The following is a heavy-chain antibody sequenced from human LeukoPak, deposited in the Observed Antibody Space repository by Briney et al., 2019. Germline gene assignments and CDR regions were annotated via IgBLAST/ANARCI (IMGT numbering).Heavy chain of an antibody. CDR1: GFTFSNFA. CDR2: ISNAGSDT. CDR3: AKVPYSDYGSGRPPFMDV. Sequence: PGGSLRLSCAASGFTFSNFAMSGVRQAPGKGLDWLSTISNAGSDTYYADSVKDRFTTSRDNSENTLYLQMNTLRAEDTAIHYCAKVPYSDYGSGRPPFMDVWGQGTTVAVSS. V-gene: IGHV3-23*01. D-gene: IGHD3-10*01. J-gene: IGHJ6*02.